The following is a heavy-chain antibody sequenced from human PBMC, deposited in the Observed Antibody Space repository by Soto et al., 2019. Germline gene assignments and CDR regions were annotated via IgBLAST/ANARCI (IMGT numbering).Heavy chain of an antibody. J-gene: IGHJ4*02. Sequence: LSLTCTVSGDSVTSDSYYCTWIRQPPGKGLEWIGYISSSGATKYNPSLKSRVTISLDTSSNQFSLKLTSVTAADTAVYYCARDIRGYSRAFDYWGQGTLVTVSS. V-gene: IGHV4-61*01. CDR3: ARDIRGYSRAFDY. D-gene: IGHD5-18*01. CDR1: GDSVTSDSYY. CDR2: ISSSGAT.